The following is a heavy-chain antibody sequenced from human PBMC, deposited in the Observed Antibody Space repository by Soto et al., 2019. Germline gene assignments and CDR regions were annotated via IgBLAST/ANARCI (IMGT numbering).Heavy chain of an antibody. V-gene: IGHV1-2*04. D-gene: IGHD6-19*01. CDR3: ARGSVIAVAGTIYYYYMDV. J-gene: IGHJ6*03. CDR1: GYTFTGYY. CDR2: INPNSGGT. Sequence: QVQLVQSGAGVKKPGASVKVSCKASGYTFTGYYMHWVRQAPGQGLEWMGWINPNSGGTNYAQKFQGWVTMTRDTSISTAYMELSRLRSDDTAVYYCARGSVIAVAGTIYYYYMDVWGKGTTVTVSS.